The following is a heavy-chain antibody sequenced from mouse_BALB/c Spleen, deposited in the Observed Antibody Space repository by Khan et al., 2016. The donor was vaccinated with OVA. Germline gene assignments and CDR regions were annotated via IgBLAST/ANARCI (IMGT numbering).Heavy chain of an antibody. CDR3: AGGFPTY. CDR1: GYSITSGYN. Sequence: EVQLQESGPDLVKPSQSLSLTCTVTGYSITSGYNWHWIRQFPGNKLEWMGYIHYSGSTNYNPSLKSRISITRDTSKNQFFLQLNSVTSEDTATWSCAGGFPTYWGQGTLVTVSA. V-gene: IGHV3-1*02. CDR2: IHYSGST. J-gene: IGHJ3*01.